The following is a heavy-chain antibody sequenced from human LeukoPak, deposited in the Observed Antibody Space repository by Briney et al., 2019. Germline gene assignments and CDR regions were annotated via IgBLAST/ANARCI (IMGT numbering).Heavy chain of an antibody. V-gene: IGHV4-38-2*02. J-gene: IGHJ4*02. CDR1: GYSISSGYY. CDR2: TYHSGGT. D-gene: IGHD3-3*01. CDR3: ARGFSFWSGSSPWYYFDY. Sequence: PSETLSLTCTVSGYSISSGYYWGWIRQPPGKGLEWIGSTYHSGGTYYNPSLKSRVTISLDTSKNQFSLKLSSVTAADTAVYYCARGFSFWSGSSPWYYFDYWGQGTLVTVSS.